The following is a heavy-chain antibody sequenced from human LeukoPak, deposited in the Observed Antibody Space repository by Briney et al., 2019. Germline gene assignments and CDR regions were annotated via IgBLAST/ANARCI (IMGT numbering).Heavy chain of an antibody. V-gene: IGHV4-39*01. CDR2: IYYSGST. Sequence: SETLSLTCTVPGGSISSSSYYWGWIRQPPGKGLEWIGSIYYSGSTYYNPSLKSRVTISVDTSKNQFSLKLSSVTAADTAVYYCARLNPLGVTGTIGWWGQGTLVTVSS. CDR3: ARLNPLGVTGTIGW. D-gene: IGHD1-7*01. CDR1: GGSISSSSYY. J-gene: IGHJ4*02.